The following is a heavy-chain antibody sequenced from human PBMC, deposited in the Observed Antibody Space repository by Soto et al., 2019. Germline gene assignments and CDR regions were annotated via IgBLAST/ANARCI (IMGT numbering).Heavy chain of an antibody. J-gene: IGHJ4*02. Sequence: QITLKESGPALVKPTQTLTLTCTLSGLSLTTSGVGVGWIRQPPGKALEWLALIYWDDDKRYSPSLKNRLTITKDTSKNPVFLTITNMDPVDTGTYYCAHRRPGYYFDYWGQGALVTVSS. D-gene: IGHD2-21*01. V-gene: IGHV2-5*02. CDR1: GLSLTTSGVG. CDR2: IYWDDDK. CDR3: AHRRPGYYFDY.